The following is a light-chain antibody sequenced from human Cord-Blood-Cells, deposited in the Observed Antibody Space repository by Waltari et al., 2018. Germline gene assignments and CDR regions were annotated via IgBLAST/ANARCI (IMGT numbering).Light chain of an antibody. CDR3: CSYAGSYYV. CDR1: STDVGGYNY. Sequence: HSALTQPRSVSGPPGQSVTISCTGTSTDVGGYNYVSWYQQHPGKAPKLMSYDVSKRPSGVPDRFSGSKSGNTASLTISGLQAEDEADYYCCSYAGSYYVFGTGTKVTVL. J-gene: IGLJ1*01. V-gene: IGLV2-11*01. CDR2: DVS.